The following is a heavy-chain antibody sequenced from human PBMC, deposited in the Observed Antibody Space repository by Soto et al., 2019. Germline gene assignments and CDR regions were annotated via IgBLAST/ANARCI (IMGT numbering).Heavy chain of an antibody. V-gene: IGHV3-23*01. CDR1: GFTFGSYG. J-gene: IGHJ4*02. Sequence: GGSLRLSCAASGFTFGSYGMSWVRQAPGKGLEWVSGISGSGSSTYYADSVKGRFTISRDNSKNTLYLQMNSLRVEDTAIYYCAKGGGYSYGYEVFYFDYWGQGTLVTVSS. CDR3: AKGGGYSYGYEVFYFDY. D-gene: IGHD5-18*01. CDR2: ISGSGSST.